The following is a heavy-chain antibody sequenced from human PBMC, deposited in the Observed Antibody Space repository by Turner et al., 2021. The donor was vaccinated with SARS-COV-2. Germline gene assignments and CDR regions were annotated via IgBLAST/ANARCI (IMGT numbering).Heavy chain of an antibody. CDR3: AKDAMLRDDQVPNYWFDP. CDR1: GFTFSIYG. V-gene: IGHV3-23*01. J-gene: IGHJ5*02. Sequence: EVQLLESGGDLVQPGGSLRLSCGASGFTFSIYGMSWVRQARGKGLEWVSAISGSGSRTYYADSVKGRFTISRDNSKNTVYLQMNSLRADDTALYYCAKDAMLRDDQVPNYWFDPWGQGTLVTVSS. D-gene: IGHD3-10*01. CDR2: ISGSGSRT.